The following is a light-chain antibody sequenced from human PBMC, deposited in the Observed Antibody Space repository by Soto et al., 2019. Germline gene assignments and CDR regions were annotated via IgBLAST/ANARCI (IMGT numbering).Light chain of an antibody. CDR1: QEISNY. CDR2: DAS. J-gene: IGKJ4*01. V-gene: IGKV1-33*01. CDR3: QQYDNLLALT. Sequence: DIQMTQSPSSLSASVGDRVTITCQASQEISNYLNWYQQKPGKAPKLLIYDASNLETGVPSRFSGSGSGTDLTFTISSLQPEDIATYYCQQYDNLLALTFGGGTKVEIK.